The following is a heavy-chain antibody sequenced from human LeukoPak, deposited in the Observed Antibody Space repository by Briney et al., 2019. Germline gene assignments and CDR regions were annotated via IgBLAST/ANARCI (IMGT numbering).Heavy chain of an antibody. CDR1: GGTFSSYT. CDR2: MNPNSGNT. D-gene: IGHD1-26*01. V-gene: IGHV1-8*01. J-gene: IGHJ4*02. CDR3: ARGATTVKY. Sequence: VASVKVSRKASGGTFSSYTINWVRQATGQGLEWMGWMNPNSGNTGYEQKFQGRVTMTGSTSISTAYMELSSLRSEDTVIYYCARGATTVKYWGQGTLVTVSS.